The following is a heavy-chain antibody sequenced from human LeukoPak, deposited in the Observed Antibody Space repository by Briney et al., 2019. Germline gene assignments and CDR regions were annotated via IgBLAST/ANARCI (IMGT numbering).Heavy chain of an antibody. D-gene: IGHD3-16*02. CDR1: GGSFSGYS. Sequence: SETLSLTCAVYGGSFSGYSWSWIRQPPGKGLEWVGEISHRGSINHNPSLKSRVTMSVDTSKNHFSLKLNSVPANDRAVYCSARGLIADLSLGAFDIWGQGTMVTVSS. CDR3: ARGLIADLSLGAFDI. CDR2: ISHRGSI. V-gene: IGHV4-34*01. J-gene: IGHJ3*02.